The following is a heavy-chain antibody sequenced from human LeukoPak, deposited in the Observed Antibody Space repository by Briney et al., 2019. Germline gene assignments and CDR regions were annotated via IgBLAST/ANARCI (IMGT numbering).Heavy chain of an antibody. CDR2: ISDSGGRT. Sequence: GGSLRLSCAVSGITLSNYGMTWVRQAPGKGLEWVAGISDSGGRTNYADSVKGRFTISRDNPKNTLYLQMNRLRAEDTAVYFCAKRGVVIRVILVGFHKEAYYFDSWGQGALVTVSS. J-gene: IGHJ4*02. CDR3: AKRGVVIRVILVGFHKEAYYFDS. D-gene: IGHD3-10*01. V-gene: IGHV3-23*01. CDR1: GITLSNYG.